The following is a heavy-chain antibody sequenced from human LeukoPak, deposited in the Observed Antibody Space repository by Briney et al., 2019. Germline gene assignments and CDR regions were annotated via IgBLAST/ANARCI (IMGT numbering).Heavy chain of an antibody. Sequence: SETLSLTCTVSGGSISSTSYYWGWIHQPPGKGLEWIGSIYYSGSTYYNPSLKSRVTISVDTSKNQFSLKLSSVTAADTAVYYCATVTTVTTFDNGYFDFWGQGTLVAVSS. J-gene: IGHJ4*02. V-gene: IGHV4-39*07. CDR1: GGSISSTSYY. CDR3: ATVTTVTTFDNGYFDF. D-gene: IGHD4-17*01. CDR2: IYYSGST.